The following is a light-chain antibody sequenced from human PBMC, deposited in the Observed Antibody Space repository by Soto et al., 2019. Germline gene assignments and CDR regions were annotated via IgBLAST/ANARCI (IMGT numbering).Light chain of an antibody. CDR3: CSYAGSYSL. V-gene: IGLV2-11*01. J-gene: IGLJ2*01. CDR2: DVS. CDR1: SSDVGGYNY. Sequence: QSVLTQPRSVSGSPGQSVTISCTGTSSDVGGYNYVSWYQRHPGKAPKLMIYDVSKWPSGVPDRFSGSKSGNTASLTISGLQAEDEADYYCCSYAGSYSLFGGGTKLTVL.